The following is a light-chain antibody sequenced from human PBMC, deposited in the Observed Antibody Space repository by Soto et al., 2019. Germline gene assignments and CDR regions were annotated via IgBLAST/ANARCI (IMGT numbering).Light chain of an antibody. V-gene: IGKV3-20*01. J-gene: IGKJ1*01. CDR3: HQFGYSRGQ. Sequence: EIVLTQSPGTLSLSPGETATLSCRASQTVNSDYLAWFQQRPGQASRLLIFATSRRATDIPDRFSGSGSGTDFTLAIRVLEPEDFSVYYCHQFGYSRGQFGQGTMVDVK. CDR2: ATS. CDR1: QTVNSDY.